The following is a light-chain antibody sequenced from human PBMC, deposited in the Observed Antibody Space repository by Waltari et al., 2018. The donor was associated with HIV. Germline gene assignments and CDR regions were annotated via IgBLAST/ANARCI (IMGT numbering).Light chain of an antibody. V-gene: IGLV1-47*01. CDR2: RND. J-gene: IGLJ6*01. CDR3: ASWDDALSSWL. CDR1: SSNVGKNY. Sequence: QSGLRQPPSTSRPPGQRVVISCSGSSSNVGKNYIPWFQQLPGAAPRLLIYRNDRRPSGVPDRFTAAKSGTSASLVISGLRSDDEAEYFCASWDDALSSWLFGGGTKLTVL.